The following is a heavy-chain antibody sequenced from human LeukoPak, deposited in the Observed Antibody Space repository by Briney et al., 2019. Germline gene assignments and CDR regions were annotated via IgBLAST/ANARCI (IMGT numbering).Heavy chain of an antibody. CDR1: GGSINSGGYY. Sequence: SQTLSLTCIVSGGSINSGGYYWSSIRQHPGKGLEWLGYIHFGGSTDYNPPLKSRATISLDTSKNHFSLRLSSVTAADRAVYYCARVRGAGRDYSYGMDVWGQGTTVTVSS. CDR2: IHFGGST. D-gene: IGHD3-10*01. J-gene: IGHJ6*02. CDR3: ARVRGAGRDYSYGMDV. V-gene: IGHV4-31*03.